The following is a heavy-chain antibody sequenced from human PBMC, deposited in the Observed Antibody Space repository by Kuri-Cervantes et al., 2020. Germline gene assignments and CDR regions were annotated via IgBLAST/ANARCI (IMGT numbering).Heavy chain of an antibody. V-gene: IGHV4-38-2*01. Sequence: SETLSLTCAVSGYSISSGYYWGWIRQPPGKGLEWIGSIYHSGSTYYNPSLKSRVTISVDTSKNQFSLKLSSVTAADTAVYYCARAPDYDSSGYYYAFDIWGQGTMVTVSS. CDR2: IYHSGST. CDR1: GYSISSGYY. J-gene: IGHJ3*02. CDR3: ARAPDYDSSGYYYAFDI. D-gene: IGHD3-22*01.